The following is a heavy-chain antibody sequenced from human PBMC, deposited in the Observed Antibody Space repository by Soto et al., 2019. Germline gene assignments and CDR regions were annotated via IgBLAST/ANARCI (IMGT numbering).Heavy chain of an antibody. J-gene: IGHJ5*02. CDR1: GFTFSSYW. CDR2: INSDGSST. D-gene: IGHD3-10*01. V-gene: IGHV3-74*01. Sequence: GGSLRLSCASSGFTFSSYWMHLVRQAPGKGLVWVSRINSDGSSTSYADSVKGRFTISRDNAKNTLYLQMNSLRAEDTAVYYCAGVRHSGVPGAWFDPWGQGTLVTVSS. CDR3: AGVRHSGVPGAWFDP.